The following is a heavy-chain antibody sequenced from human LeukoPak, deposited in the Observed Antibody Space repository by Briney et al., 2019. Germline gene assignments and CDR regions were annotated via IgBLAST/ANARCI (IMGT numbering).Heavy chain of an antibody. V-gene: IGHV3-30*18. CDR3: AKARYYSNQHPYYYCMDV. D-gene: IGHD4-11*01. CDR2: ISYDGSNK. J-gene: IGHJ6*03. Sequence: GGSLRLSCAASGFIFSSYGMHWVRQAPAKGLEWVAVISYDGSNKYYADSVKGRFTIARDNSKNRLYLQMNSLRAEDTGVYDCAKARYYSNQHPYYYCMDVWGKGTTVTVSS. CDR1: GFIFSSYG.